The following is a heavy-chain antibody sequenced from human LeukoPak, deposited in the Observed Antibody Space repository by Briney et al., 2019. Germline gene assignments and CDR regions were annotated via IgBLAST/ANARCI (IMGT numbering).Heavy chain of an antibody. V-gene: IGHV4-59*12. CDR3: ARGAMVRGVIITFDP. Sequence: PSETLSLTCTVSGDSISSYYWNWIRQPPGKGLEWIGYIYHSGSTYYNPSLMSRVTISVDRSKNQFSLKLSSVPAADTAVYYCARGAMVRGVIITFDPWGQGTLVTVSS. CDR1: GDSISSYY. D-gene: IGHD3-10*01. J-gene: IGHJ5*02. CDR2: IYHSGST.